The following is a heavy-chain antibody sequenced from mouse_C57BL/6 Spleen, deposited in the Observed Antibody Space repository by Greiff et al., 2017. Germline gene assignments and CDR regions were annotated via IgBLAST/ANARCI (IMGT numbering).Heavy chain of an antibody. Sequence: EVQRVESGPELVKPGASVKIPCKASGYTFTDYNMDWVKQSHGKSLEWIGDINPNNGGTIYNQKFKGKATLTVDKSSSTAYMELRSLTSEDTAVYYCARKRDLLWPLDYWGQGTTLTVSS. CDR3: ARKRDLLWPLDY. CDR2: INPNNGGT. D-gene: IGHD2-1*01. CDR1: GYTFTDYN. V-gene: IGHV1-18*01. J-gene: IGHJ2*01.